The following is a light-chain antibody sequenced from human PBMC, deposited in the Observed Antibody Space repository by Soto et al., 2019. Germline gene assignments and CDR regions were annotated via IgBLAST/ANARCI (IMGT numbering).Light chain of an antibody. CDR3: QQYNNWPPWT. CDR2: GAS. J-gene: IGKJ1*01. Sequence: IVLTQSAGTVCLSPGERTTLSCRASQSVSSNLAWYQQKPGQAPRLLIYGASTRATGIPARFSGSGSGTEFTLTISSLQSEDFAVYYCQQYNNWPPWTFGQGTKVDIK. CDR1: QSVSSN. V-gene: IGKV3-15*01.